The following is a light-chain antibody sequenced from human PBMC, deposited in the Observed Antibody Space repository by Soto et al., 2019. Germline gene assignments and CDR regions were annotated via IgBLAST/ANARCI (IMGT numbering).Light chain of an antibody. CDR2: DVT. V-gene: IGLV2-14*01. J-gene: IGLJ3*02. CDR3: SSYTSSSTPLV. Sequence: QSALTQPASVSGSPGQSITISCTGTSSDVGGYNYVSWYQQHPGKAPNLMIYDVTHRPSGVANLFSGSKSGNTASLTISGLQAEDEADYYCSSYTSSSTPLVFGGGTKLTVL. CDR1: SSDVGGYNY.